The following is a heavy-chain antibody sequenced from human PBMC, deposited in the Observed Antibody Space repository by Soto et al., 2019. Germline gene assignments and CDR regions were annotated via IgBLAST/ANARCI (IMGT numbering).Heavy chain of an antibody. CDR2: ISYDGGNK. CDR3: ATGALPEEFDAFDI. V-gene: IGHV3-30*14. J-gene: IGHJ3*02. Sequence: GGSLRLSCAASGFTFSSYAMHWVRQAPGKGLEWVAVISYDGGNKYYADSVKGRFTISRDNFENTLYLQMNSLRAEDTAVYYCATGALPEEFDAFDIWGQGTMVTVSS. D-gene: IGHD7-27*01. CDR1: GFTFSSYA.